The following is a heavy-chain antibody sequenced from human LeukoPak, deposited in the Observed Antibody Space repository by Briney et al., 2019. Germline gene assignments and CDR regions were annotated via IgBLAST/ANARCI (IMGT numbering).Heavy chain of an antibody. CDR1: GYTFTSYY. D-gene: IGHD3-9*01. CDR2: ISPSGGST. Sequence: GASVKVSCKASGYTFTSYYMHWVRQAPGQGLEWMGIISPSGGSTSYAQKFQGRVTMTRDTSTSTVYMELSSLRSEDTAVYYCARETRYFDWLFTFDYWGQGTLVTVSS. V-gene: IGHV1-46*01. CDR3: ARETRYFDWLFTFDY. J-gene: IGHJ4*02.